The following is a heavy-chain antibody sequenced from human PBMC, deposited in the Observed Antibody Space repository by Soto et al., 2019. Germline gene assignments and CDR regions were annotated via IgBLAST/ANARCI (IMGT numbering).Heavy chain of an antibody. J-gene: IGHJ6*02. CDR2: IDSDGSST. V-gene: IGHV3-74*01. Sequence: GGSLRLSCAASGFTFSSYWMHWVRQAPGKGLVWVSRIDSDGSSTSYADSVKGRFTISRDNAKNTLSLQMNSLRAEDTAVYYFARQYSFPMYYYDMDVWGQGTTVTGSS. CDR3: ARQYSFPMYYYDMDV. D-gene: IGHD5-12*01. CDR1: GFTFSSYW.